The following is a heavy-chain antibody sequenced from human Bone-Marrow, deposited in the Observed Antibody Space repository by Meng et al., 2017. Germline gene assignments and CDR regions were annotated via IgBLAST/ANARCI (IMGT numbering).Heavy chain of an antibody. Sequence: GVSLRLSCAASGFTFSSYEMNWVRQAPGKGLEWVSYISSSGSTIYYADSVKGRFTISRDNAKNSLYLQMNSLRAEDTAVYYCARETGIAAAYWFDPWGQGTLVTVSS. D-gene: IGHD6-13*01. V-gene: IGHV3-48*03. CDR3: ARETGIAAAYWFDP. CDR1: GFTFSSYE. CDR2: ISSSGSTI. J-gene: IGHJ5*02.